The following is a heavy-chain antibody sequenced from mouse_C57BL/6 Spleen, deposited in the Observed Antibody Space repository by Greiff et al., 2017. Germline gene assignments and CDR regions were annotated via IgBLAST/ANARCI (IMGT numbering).Heavy chain of an antibody. CDR3: ARERELGEGFAY. V-gene: IGHV1-81*01. CDR2: IYPRSGNT. D-gene: IGHD4-1*01. Sequence: QVQLQQSGAELARPGASVKLSCKASGYTFTSYGISWVKQRPGQGLEWIGEIYPRSGNTYYNEKFKGKATLTADKSSSTAYMELRSLTSEVSAVYCCARERELGEGFAYWGQGTLVTVSA. CDR1: GYTFTSYG. J-gene: IGHJ3*01.